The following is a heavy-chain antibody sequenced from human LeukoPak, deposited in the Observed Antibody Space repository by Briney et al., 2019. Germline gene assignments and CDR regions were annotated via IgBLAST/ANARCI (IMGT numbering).Heavy chain of an antibody. CDR1: GFAFSSYW. J-gene: IGHJ5*02. Sequence: GGSLRLSCAASGFAFSSYWMSWVRQAPGKGLEWVANIRQDGTDKQYVDSVKGRFTISRDNAKNSLFLQTDSLRAEDSAVYYCVRGEYETYYDSWSGYSIGWFDPWGQGIQVTVSS. V-gene: IGHV3-7*04. CDR2: IRQDGTDK. CDR3: VRGEYETYYDSWSGYSIGWFDP. D-gene: IGHD3-3*01.